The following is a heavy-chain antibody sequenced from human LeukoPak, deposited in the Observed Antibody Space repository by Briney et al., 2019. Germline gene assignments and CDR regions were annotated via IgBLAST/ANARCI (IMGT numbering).Heavy chain of an antibody. Sequence: SETLSLTCAVYGGSFSGYYWSWIRQPPGKGLEWIGEINHSGSTNYNPSLKSRVTISVDTSKNQFSLKLSSVTAADTAVYYCARGHWVVEWLVPPFRYWGQGTLVTVSS. D-gene: IGHD6-19*01. CDR3: ARGHWVVEWLVPPFRY. V-gene: IGHV4-34*01. CDR2: INHSGST. J-gene: IGHJ4*02. CDR1: GGSFSGYY.